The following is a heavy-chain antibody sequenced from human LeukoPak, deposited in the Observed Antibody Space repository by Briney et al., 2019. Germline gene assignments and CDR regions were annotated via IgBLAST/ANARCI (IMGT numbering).Heavy chain of an antibody. CDR1: GFTFSKAW. Sequence: GSLRLSCAASGFTFSKAWMSWVRQAPGKGLEWVGRIKRKTDGGTTDYAAPEKGRFTISRDDSKNTLYLQMNSLKTEDTAVYYCTTLPMYYDILTGYYFDYWGQGTLVTVSS. V-gene: IGHV3-15*01. CDR2: IKRKTDGGTT. D-gene: IGHD3-9*01. CDR3: TTLPMYYDILTGYYFDY. J-gene: IGHJ4*02.